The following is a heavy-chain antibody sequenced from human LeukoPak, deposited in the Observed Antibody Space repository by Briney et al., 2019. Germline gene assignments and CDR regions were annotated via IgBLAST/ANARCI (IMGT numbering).Heavy chain of an antibody. CDR3: ARVSLVRGAPDYYFDY. CDR2: IYTSGST. Sequence: SETLSLTCTVSGDSISNYYWSWVRQPAGKGREWIGRIYTSGSTNYNPSLKSRVTMSVDTSKNQFSLKLSSVTAADTAVYYCARVSLVRGAPDYYFDYWGQGTLVTVSS. V-gene: IGHV4-4*07. D-gene: IGHD3-10*01. J-gene: IGHJ4*02. CDR1: GDSISNYY.